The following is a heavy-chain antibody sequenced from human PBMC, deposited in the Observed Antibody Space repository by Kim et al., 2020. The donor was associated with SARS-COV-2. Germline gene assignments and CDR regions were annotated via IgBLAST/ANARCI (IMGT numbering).Heavy chain of an antibody. Sequence: DSVKGRFTISRDNAKNSLYLQMNSLRAEDTAVYYCARDHTGGYSYGSVDYWGQGTLVTASS. J-gene: IGHJ4*02. D-gene: IGHD5-18*01. CDR3: ARDHTGGYSYGSVDY. V-gene: IGHV3-21*01.